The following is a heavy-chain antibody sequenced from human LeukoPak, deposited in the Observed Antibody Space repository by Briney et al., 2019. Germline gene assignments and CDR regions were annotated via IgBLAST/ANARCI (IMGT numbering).Heavy chain of an antibody. CDR1: GFTFRRYD. V-gene: IGHV3-30*04. CDR3: ATTPLKQQQLVREVSPPY. J-gene: IGHJ4*02. D-gene: IGHD6-13*01. CDR2: IANDGRNE. Sequence: PGGSLRLSCVASGFTFRRYDMHWVRQAPGKGLEWVAVIANDGRNEIYADSVKGRFTISRDNSKNTLYLQMNSLRAEDTAVYYCATTPLKQQQLVREVSPPYWGQGTLVTVSS.